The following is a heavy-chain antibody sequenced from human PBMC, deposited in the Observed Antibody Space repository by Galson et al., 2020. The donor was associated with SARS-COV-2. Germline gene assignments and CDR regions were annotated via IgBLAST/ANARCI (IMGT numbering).Heavy chain of an antibody. CDR1: GGYISSSSYY. Sequence: SETLSLTCTVSGGYISSSSYYWGWIRQPPGKGLEWIGSIYYSGSTYYNPSLKSRVTISVDTSKNQFSLKLSSVTAADTAVYYCARQTYYYDSSGYQRVDWFDPWGQGTLVTVSS. D-gene: IGHD3-22*01. CDR3: ARQTYYYDSSGYQRVDWFDP. J-gene: IGHJ5*02. CDR2: IYYSGST. V-gene: IGHV4-39*01.